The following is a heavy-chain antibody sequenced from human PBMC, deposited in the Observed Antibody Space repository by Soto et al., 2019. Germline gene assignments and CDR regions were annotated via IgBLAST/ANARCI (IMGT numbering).Heavy chain of an antibody. J-gene: IGHJ6*02. CDR1: GGTFGSYA. V-gene: IGHV1-69*01. CDR2: IIPIPGTA. Sequence: QVQLVQSGAEVKKPGSSVKVSCKASGGTFGSYAISWVRQAPGQGLEWMGGIIPIPGTANYAKKFQGRVTIAAEESKSTAYMELSSLRSEDTAVYYCARSQGSSTSLEIYYYYSYGMDVWGQGTTVTVSS. CDR3: ARSQGSSTSLEIYYYYSYGMDV. D-gene: IGHD2-2*01.